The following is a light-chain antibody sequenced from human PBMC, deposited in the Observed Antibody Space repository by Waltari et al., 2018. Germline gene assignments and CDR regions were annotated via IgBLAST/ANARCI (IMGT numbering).Light chain of an antibody. Sequence: QSALTQPPSASGSPGQSVPISCTGTSSDVGGNDYVSWYQQSPGKAPTLMIYEVTKRPSGVPDRFSGSKSGNTASLTVSGLQAEDEADYYCSSYAGSNNYVLFGGGTKLTVL. CDR1: SSDVGGNDY. CDR2: EVT. V-gene: IGLV2-8*01. J-gene: IGLJ2*01. CDR3: SSYAGSNNYVL.